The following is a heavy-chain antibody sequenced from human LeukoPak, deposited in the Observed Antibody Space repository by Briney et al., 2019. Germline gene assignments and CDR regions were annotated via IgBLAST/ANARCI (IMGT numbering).Heavy chain of an antibody. Sequence: GGSLRLSCAASGFTFDDYAMHWVRQAPGKGLEWVSGISWNSGSIGYADSVKGRFTISRDNAKNSLYLQMNSLRAEDTALYYCAKGHSGSYSFGAFDIWGQGTMVTVSS. CDR2: ISWNSGSI. J-gene: IGHJ3*02. CDR3: AKGHSGSYSFGAFDI. CDR1: GFTFDDYA. D-gene: IGHD1-26*01. V-gene: IGHV3-9*01.